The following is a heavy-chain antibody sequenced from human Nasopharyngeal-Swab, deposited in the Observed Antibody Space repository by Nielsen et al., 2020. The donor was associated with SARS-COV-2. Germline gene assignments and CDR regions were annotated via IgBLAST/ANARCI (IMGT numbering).Heavy chain of an antibody. CDR2: ISYDGSNK. CDR1: GFTFSSYA. Sequence: GGSLRLSCAASGFTFSSYAMHWVRQAPGKGLEWVAVISYDGSNKYYADSVKGRFTISRDNSKNTLYLQMNSLRAEDTAVYYCARDRGIAVAGNYYYGTDVWGQGTTVTVSS. J-gene: IGHJ6*02. V-gene: IGHV3-30-3*01. D-gene: IGHD6-19*01. CDR3: ARDRGIAVAGNYYYGTDV.